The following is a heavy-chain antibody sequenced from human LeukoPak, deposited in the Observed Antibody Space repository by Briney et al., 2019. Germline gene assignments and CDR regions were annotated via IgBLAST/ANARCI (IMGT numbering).Heavy chain of an antibody. V-gene: IGHV4-39*01. CDR3: ARPGGGPTDY. J-gene: IGHJ4*02. CDR2: IYYSGST. CDR1: GGSISSSNYY. Sequence: SETLSLTCTVSGGSISSSNYYWGWIRQPPGKGLEWIGSIYYSGSTYYNPSLKSRVTISADTSKNQFSLKLSSVTAADTAVYYCARPGGGPTDYWGQGTLVTASS. D-gene: IGHD3-16*01.